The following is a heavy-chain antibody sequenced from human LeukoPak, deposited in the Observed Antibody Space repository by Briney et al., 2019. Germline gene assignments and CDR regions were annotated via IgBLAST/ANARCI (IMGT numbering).Heavy chain of an antibody. D-gene: IGHD3-10*01. J-gene: IGHJ4*02. V-gene: IGHV3-74*01. CDR1: GFTFSYFW. CDR3: ARSHYCGSGIKNLDYDH. CDR2: INGDGSST. Sequence: GGSLRLSCAASGFTFSYFWMHWVRQAPGKGLVWVLRINGDGSSTTYADSVKGRFTISRDNAKNTLYLHMNSLRAEDTAVYYCARSHYCGSGIKNLDYDHWGQGTLVTVSS.